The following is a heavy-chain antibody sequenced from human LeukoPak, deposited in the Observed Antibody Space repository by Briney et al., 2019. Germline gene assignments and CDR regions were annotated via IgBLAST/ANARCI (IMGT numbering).Heavy chain of an antibody. J-gene: IGHJ4*02. CDR3: ARDLSGGYSFDY. CDR2: INDAGTTT. Sequence: GGSLRLSCVVSGFTLSSYAMHWVRQAPGKGLEYVSGINDAGTTTHYANSVKGRFTISRDISNNTLYLQMGSLRAEDMAVYYCARDLSGGYSFDYWGQGTLVTVSS. CDR1: GFTLSSYA. V-gene: IGHV3-64*01. D-gene: IGHD1-26*01.